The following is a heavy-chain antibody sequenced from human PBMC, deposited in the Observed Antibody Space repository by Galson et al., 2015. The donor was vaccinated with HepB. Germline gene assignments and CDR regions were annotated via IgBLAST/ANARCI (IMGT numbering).Heavy chain of an antibody. Sequence: SLRLSCAASGFTFSSYWMNWVRQAPGKGLEWVASIKEDGSEKYYVDSVKGRFTISRDNAKNSLYLQINSLRAEDTAMYYCARDLAVVPATYYYFYMDVWGKGTTVTVSS. D-gene: IGHD2-15*01. J-gene: IGHJ6*03. CDR1: GFTFSSYW. CDR3: ARDLAVVPATYYYFYMDV. V-gene: IGHV3-7*03. CDR2: IKEDGSEK.